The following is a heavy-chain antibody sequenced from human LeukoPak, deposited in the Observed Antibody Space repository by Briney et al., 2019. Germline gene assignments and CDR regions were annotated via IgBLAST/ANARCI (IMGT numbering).Heavy chain of an antibody. J-gene: IGHJ5*02. CDR1: GFTFSSYW. Sequence: GSLRLSCAASGFTFSSYWMSWVRQAPGKGLEWVANIKQDGSEKYYVDSVKGRFTISRDNAKNSLYLQMNSLRAEDTAVYYCARDGFPTIFGVVIPNWFDPWGQGTLVTVSS. V-gene: IGHV3-7*03. CDR2: IKQDGSEK. CDR3: ARDGFPTIFGVVIPNWFDP. D-gene: IGHD3-3*01.